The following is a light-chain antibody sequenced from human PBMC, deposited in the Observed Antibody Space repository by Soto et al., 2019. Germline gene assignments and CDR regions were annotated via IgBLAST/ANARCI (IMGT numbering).Light chain of an antibody. Sequence: EIVLTQSPGTLSLSPGERATLSCRASQSVSSSYLAWYQQKPGQAPRLLIYGASSRATGIPDRFSGSGSGTDFTLTISRLEPEDFAVYYCQQYGRLPGTFGQWTKVEMK. CDR1: QSVSSSY. J-gene: IGKJ1*01. CDR3: QQYGRLPGT. CDR2: GAS. V-gene: IGKV3-20*01.